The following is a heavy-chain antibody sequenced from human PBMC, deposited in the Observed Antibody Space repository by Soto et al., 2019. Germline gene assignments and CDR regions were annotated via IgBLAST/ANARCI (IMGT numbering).Heavy chain of an antibody. J-gene: IGHJ4*02. D-gene: IGHD3-10*01. CDR3: ARDRDDYGSGNYYNRIDF. V-gene: IGHV1-69*01. Sequence: QVQLVQSGAEVKKPGSSVKVSCKASGGIFSTYAISWLRQAPGQGLEWMGGIIPIFGTPNYAQRFQGRVTITADEYRSTAYMELRRLRSEDTAVYYCARDRDDYGSGNYYNRIDFWGQGTLVTVSS. CDR2: IIPIFGTP. CDR1: GGIFSTYA.